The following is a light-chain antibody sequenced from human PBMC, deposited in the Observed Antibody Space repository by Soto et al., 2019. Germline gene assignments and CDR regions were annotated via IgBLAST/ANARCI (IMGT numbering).Light chain of an antibody. CDR3: QQYNSYSGLT. CDR1: QSITNR. CDR2: DAS. J-gene: IGKJ4*01. V-gene: IGKV1-5*01. Sequence: DIQMTQSPSTLSASVGDRVTITCRASQSITNRLAWYQQKPGKAPKVLIYDASNLEYGVPSRFSGSGFGTEFILTISSLQPDDFATYYCQQYNSYSGLTFGGGTKVDVK.